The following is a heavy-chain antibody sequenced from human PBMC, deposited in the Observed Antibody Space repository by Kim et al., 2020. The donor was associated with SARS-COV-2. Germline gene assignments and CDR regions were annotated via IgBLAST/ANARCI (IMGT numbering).Heavy chain of an antibody. CDR2: IDGDGSVT. V-gene: IGHV3-74*01. CDR1: GFTFSSHW. D-gene: IGHD1-1*01. J-gene: IGHJ4*02. Sequence: GGYLRLSCAASGFTFSSHWMYWVRQVPGKRLVWVSRIDGDGSVTNYADSVKGRFTISRDNAKSTLYLQMNSLRVDDTAVYYCARDENWSLDYWGQGTLVTVPS. CDR3: ARDENWSLDY.